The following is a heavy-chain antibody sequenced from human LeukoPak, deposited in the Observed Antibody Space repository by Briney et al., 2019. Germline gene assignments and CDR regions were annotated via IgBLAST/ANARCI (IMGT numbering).Heavy chain of an antibody. D-gene: IGHD3-16*02. Sequence: ASVKVSCKASGFTLRSAAQWVRQARGQRLEWIGWIVVGSGHTSYAQKFQGKVTITTDMSTNTAYMELSSLRSEDTAVYYCATVGMITFGGVIVNWFDPWGQGTLVTVSS. V-gene: IGHV1-58*01. J-gene: IGHJ5*02. CDR3: ATVGMITFGGVIVNWFDP. CDR2: IVVGSGHT. CDR1: GFTLRSA.